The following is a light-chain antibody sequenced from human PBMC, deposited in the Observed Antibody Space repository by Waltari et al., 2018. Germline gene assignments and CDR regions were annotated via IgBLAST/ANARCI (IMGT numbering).Light chain of an antibody. Sequence: QSALTHPASVSGSPGQSITISCTGTSSDVGTYNAVSWYQDHPGQGPKFIIYDVSDRPSVVSARFSGSKSGNTASLTISGLQAEDEADYYCSSQSSDDVVLFGGGTKVTVL. V-gene: IGLV2-14*03. CDR1: SSDVGTYNA. CDR3: SSQSSDDVVL. CDR2: DVS. J-gene: IGLJ3*02.